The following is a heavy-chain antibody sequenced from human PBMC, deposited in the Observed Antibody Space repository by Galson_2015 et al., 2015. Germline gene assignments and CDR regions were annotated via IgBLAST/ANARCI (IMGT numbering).Heavy chain of an antibody. CDR1: GYTFTSYG. Sequence: SVKVSCKASGYTFTSYGISWVRQAPGQGLEWMGWISAYNGNTNYAQKLQGRVTMTTDTSTSTAYMELRSLRSDDTAVYYCARDLQRSGDPFPFDYWGQGTLVTVSS. J-gene: IGHJ4*02. D-gene: IGHD4-17*01. V-gene: IGHV1-18*01. CDR2: ISAYNGNT. CDR3: ARDLQRSGDPFPFDY.